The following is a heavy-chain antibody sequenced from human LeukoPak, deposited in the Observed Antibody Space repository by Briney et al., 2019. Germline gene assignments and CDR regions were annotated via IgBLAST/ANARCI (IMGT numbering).Heavy chain of an antibody. CDR2: ISSSGSTI. J-gene: IGHJ4*02. D-gene: IGHD3-9*01. CDR1: GFTFSSYE. CDR3: ARGGPWDILTGYYGWFDY. Sequence: GGSLRLSCAASGFTFSSYEMNWVRQAPGKGLEWVSYISSSGSTIYYADSVKGRFTISRDNAKNSLYLQMNSLRAEDTAVCYCARGGPWDILTGYYGWFDYWGQGTLVTVSS. V-gene: IGHV3-48*03.